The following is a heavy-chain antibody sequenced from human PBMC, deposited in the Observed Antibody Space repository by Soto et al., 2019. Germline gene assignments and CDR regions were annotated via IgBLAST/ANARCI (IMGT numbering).Heavy chain of an antibody. CDR3: ARHIAFAIDY. CDR2: IYSKAGKM. J-gene: IGHJ4*02. D-gene: IGHD2-21*01. V-gene: IGHV1-18*01. Sequence: QVHLLQSGAEVQKPGASVKVSCKTSGYTFNDFGITWVRQAPGLGLEWLGWIYSKAGKMNFAPKFQNRVIMTTDTSTSTAFMELTSLTFDDSAIYFCARHIAFAIDYWGQGTLVTVS. CDR1: GYTFNDFG.